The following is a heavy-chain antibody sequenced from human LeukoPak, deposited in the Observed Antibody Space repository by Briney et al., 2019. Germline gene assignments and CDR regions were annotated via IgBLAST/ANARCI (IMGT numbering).Heavy chain of an antibody. CDR1: GFTFSSYW. D-gene: IGHD6-19*01. CDR2: IKQDGSEK. V-gene: IGHV3-7*01. Sequence: PGGSLRLSCAASGFTFSSYWMSWVRQAPGKGLEWVANIKQDGSEKYYVDSVRGRFTISRDNAKNSLYLQMNSLRAEDTAVYYCARVHPGIAVAGSGFDYWGQGTLVTVSS. CDR3: ARVHPGIAVAGSGFDY. J-gene: IGHJ4*02.